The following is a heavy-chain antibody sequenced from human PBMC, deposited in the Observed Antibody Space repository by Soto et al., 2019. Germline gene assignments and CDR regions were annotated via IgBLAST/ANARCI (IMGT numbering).Heavy chain of an antibody. D-gene: IGHD6-13*01. CDR1: GFTLSDHY. CDR2: SGDRRTSYST. J-gene: IGHJ6*02. V-gene: IGHV3-72*01. CDR3: AGTPQTGTDFHV. Sequence: EVQLVESGGGLVQPGGSLRLSCAASGFTLSDHYIDWVRQAPEKGLEWVGRSGDRRTSYSTEYAASVKGRFTISRDDSKNSLDLQMNSLKTEDTAVYYCAGTPQTGTDFHVWGQGTTVTVSS.